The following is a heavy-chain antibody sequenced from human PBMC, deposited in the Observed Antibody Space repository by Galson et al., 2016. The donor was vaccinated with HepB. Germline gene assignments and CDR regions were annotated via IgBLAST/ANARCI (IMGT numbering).Heavy chain of an antibody. Sequence: SLRLSCAASGFNVSLNYMSWVCQAPGKGLEWVANIKQDGSEKYYVDSAKGRFTISRDNSKNSLYLQMNSLRAEDTAVYYCASRSDGVPYHWGQGTLVTVSS. CDR2: IKQDGSEK. CDR3: ASRSDGVPYH. CDR1: GFNVSLNY. D-gene: IGHD4-17*01. J-gene: IGHJ4*02. V-gene: IGHV3-7*03.